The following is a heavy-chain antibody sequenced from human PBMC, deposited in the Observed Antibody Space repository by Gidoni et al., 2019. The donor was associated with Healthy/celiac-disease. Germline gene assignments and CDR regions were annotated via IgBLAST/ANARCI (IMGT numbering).Heavy chain of an antibody. D-gene: IGHD4-17*01. V-gene: IGHV3-33*08. CDR1: GFTVSSYG. Sequence: QVQLVESGGGVMQPGRSLSLSCAAYGFTVSSYGIHWVRQAPGKGLEWVAVIWYGGCNNNYADSVQGRFTISRDNSKNTLYLQMNSLRAADTAVYYCARHRHDYGDYVREIHLAFDIWGQGTMVTVSS. CDR2: IWYGGCNN. J-gene: IGHJ3*02. CDR3: ARHRHDYGDYVREIHLAFDI.